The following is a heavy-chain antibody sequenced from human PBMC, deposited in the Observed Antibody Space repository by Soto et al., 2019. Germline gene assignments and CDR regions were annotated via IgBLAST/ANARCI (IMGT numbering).Heavy chain of an antibody. Sequence: QVQLVQSGAEVKKPGASVKVSCKASGYTFTSYGIIWVRQAPGQGLEWMGWISAYNGNTNYAQKLQGRVTMTTDTSTSTAYMELRSLRSDDTTVYYCARDGSCSSTSCYTHYYYYGMDVWGQGTTVTVSS. J-gene: IGHJ6*02. CDR1: GYTFTSYG. CDR3: ARDGSCSSTSCYTHYYYYGMDV. V-gene: IGHV1-18*04. D-gene: IGHD2-2*02. CDR2: ISAYNGNT.